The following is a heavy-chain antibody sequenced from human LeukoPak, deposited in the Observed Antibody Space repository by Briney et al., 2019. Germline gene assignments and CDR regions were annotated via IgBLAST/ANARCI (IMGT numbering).Heavy chain of an antibody. V-gene: IGHV1-2*02. CDR1: GYTFTGYY. CDR2: INPNSGGT. D-gene: IGHD4-23*01. J-gene: IGHJ6*02. Sequence: GASVKVSCKASGYTFTGYYMHWVRQAPGQGLEWMGWINPNSGGTNYAQKFQGRVTMTRDTSISTAYMELSRLRSDDTAVCYCARDGGNSPYYYYGMDVWGQGTTVTVSS. CDR3: ARDGGNSPYYYYGMDV.